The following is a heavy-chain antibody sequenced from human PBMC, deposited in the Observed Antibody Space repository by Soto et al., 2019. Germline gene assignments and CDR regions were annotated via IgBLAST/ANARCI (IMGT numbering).Heavy chain of an antibody. Sequence: GGSLRLSCAASGFTFSSYEMNWVRQAPGKGLEWVSYINSGGSTIYYADSVEGRFTISRDNAKNSLYLQMNSLRAEDTAVYYCARDTNYYGSSGYLVRWFDPWGQGTLVTVSS. CDR1: GFTFSSYE. J-gene: IGHJ5*02. CDR2: INSGGSTI. V-gene: IGHV3-48*03. CDR3: ARDTNYYGSSGYLVRWFDP. D-gene: IGHD3-22*01.